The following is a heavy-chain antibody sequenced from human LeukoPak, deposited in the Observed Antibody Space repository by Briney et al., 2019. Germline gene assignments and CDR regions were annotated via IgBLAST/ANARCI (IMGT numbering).Heavy chain of an antibody. CDR1: GCTFSDYS. J-gene: IGHJ4*02. CDR3: ARDHRYAFDN. CDR2: VGVSSGNT. V-gene: IGHV3-48*04. D-gene: IGHD5-12*01. Sequence: QPGGSLRLSCAASGCTFSDYSINWVRQARGKGLEWTSFVGVSSGNTKYADSVKGRFTISGDSAKNSVFLHMNSQRVEDTAVYYCARDHRYAFDNWGQGTLVTVPS.